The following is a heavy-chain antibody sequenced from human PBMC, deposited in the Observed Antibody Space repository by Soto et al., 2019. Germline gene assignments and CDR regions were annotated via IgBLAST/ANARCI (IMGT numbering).Heavy chain of an antibody. Sequence: GGSLRLSCAASGFSLSSYSMNWVRQAPGKGPEWVSGLTAYSGMTFYADSVKGRFAISRDDSKNTLYLQMDSLTAEDTAVYYCAKEREDWNYVRYFDYWGQGALVTVSS. CDR1: GFSLSSYS. V-gene: IGHV3-23*01. J-gene: IGHJ4*02. CDR3: AKEREDWNYVRYFDY. CDR2: LTAYSGMT. D-gene: IGHD1-7*01.